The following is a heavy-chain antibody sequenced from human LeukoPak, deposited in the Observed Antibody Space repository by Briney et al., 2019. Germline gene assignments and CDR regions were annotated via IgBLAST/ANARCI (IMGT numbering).Heavy chain of an antibody. D-gene: IGHD3-10*02. CDR1: RFTFDDYT. J-gene: IGHJ6*04. CDR2: ISWDGGST. V-gene: IGHV3-43*01. Sequence: PGGSLRLSCAASRFTFDDYTMHWVRQAPGKGLEWVSLISWDGGSTYYADSVKGRFTISRDNAKNSLYLQMNSLRAEDTAVYYCAELGITMIGGVWGKGTTVTISS. CDR3: AELGITMIGGV.